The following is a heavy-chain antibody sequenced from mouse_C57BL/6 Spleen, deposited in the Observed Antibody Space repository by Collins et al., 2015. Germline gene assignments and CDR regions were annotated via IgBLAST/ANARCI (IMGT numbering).Heavy chain of an antibody. CDR3: AGYGNYPYYFDY. D-gene: IGHD2-1*01. CDR1: GYTFTDYY. J-gene: IGHJ2*01. Sequence: EVQLQQSGPELVKPGASVKISCKASGYTFTDYYMNWVKQSHGKSLEWIGDINPNNGGSSYSQKFKGKATLTVDKSSITAYMELRSLTSEDSAVYYCAGYGNYPYYFDYWGQGTTLTVSS. V-gene: IGHV1-26*01. CDR2: INPNNGGS.